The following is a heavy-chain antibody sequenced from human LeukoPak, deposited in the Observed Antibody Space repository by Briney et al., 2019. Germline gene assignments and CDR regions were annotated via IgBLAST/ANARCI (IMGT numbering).Heavy chain of an antibody. Sequence: SETLSLTCTVSGGSISSGGYYWSWIRQHPGKGLEWIGYIYYSGSTYYNPSLKSRVTISVDTSKNQFPLKLSSVTAADTAVYYCARGLGIPNNWFDPWGQGTLVTVSS. CDR2: IYYSGST. CDR1: GGSISSGGYY. D-gene: IGHD2-21*01. V-gene: IGHV4-31*03. J-gene: IGHJ5*02. CDR3: ARGLGIPNNWFDP.